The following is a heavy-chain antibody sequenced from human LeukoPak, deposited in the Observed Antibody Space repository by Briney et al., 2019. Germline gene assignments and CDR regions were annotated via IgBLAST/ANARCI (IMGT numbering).Heavy chain of an antibody. CDR1: KFTFSSYE. V-gene: IGHV3-48*03. CDR2: ISSSGSTI. CDR3: ARDSDETYYYDTSGYYGYFQH. Sequence: GGSLRLSCAASKFTFSSYEMNWVRQAPGKGLEWVPYISSSGSTIYYADSVKGRFTISRDNAKNSLYLQMNSLRAEDTAVYYCARDSDETYYYDTSGYYGYFQHWGQGTLVTVSS. J-gene: IGHJ1*01. D-gene: IGHD3-22*01.